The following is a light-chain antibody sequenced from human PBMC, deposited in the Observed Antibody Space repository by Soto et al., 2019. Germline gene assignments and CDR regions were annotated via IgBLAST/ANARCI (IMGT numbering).Light chain of an antibody. Sequence: EIVMTQTPATLSVSPGERATLSCRASQSANGNLARYQKKPGQAPRLLIYRASTRATGSPARFSGSGSGTEFILTISSLQSEDFAVYYCQQYNNWPPYSFGQGTKVEIK. V-gene: IGKV3-15*01. CDR3: QQYNNWPPYS. J-gene: IGKJ2*03. CDR2: RAS. CDR1: QSANGN.